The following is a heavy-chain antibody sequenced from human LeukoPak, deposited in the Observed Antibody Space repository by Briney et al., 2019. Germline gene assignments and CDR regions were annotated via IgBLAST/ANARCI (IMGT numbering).Heavy chain of an antibody. CDR3: ASPVDTAMYDAFDI. V-gene: IGHV1-46*01. J-gene: IGHJ3*02. CDR1: GYTFTNYY. Sequence: ASVKVSCKASGYTFTNYYMHWVRQALGQGPEWMGIINPSDGSTNYAQKFQGRVTMTRDMSTSTVYMELSSLRSEDTAVYYCASPVDTAMYDAFDIWGQGTMVTVSS. D-gene: IGHD5-18*01. CDR2: INPSDGST.